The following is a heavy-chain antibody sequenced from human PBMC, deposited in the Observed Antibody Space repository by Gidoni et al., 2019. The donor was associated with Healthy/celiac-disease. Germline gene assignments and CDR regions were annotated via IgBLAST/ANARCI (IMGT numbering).Heavy chain of an antibody. CDR1: GGSFSGYY. J-gene: IGHJ4*02. CDR2: INHSGST. V-gene: IGHV4-34*01. D-gene: IGHD3-22*01. CDR3: ARGRRKPYYYDSSGYYYYDY. Sequence: QVQLQQWGAGLLKPSETLSLTCAVYGGSFSGYYWSWIRQPPGKGLEWIGEINHSGSTNYNPSLKSRVTISVDTSKNQFSLKLSTVTAADTAVYYCARGRRKPYYYDSSGYYYYDYWGQGTLVTVSS.